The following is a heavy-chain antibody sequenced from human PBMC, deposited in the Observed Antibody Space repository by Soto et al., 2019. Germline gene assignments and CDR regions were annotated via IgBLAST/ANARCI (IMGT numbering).Heavy chain of an antibody. D-gene: IGHD3-22*01. V-gene: IGHV3-30*18. Sequence: GGPLILSCAASGFDLSKYAMYWGRQAPGRGPEWVAVVSLHGINRFHADCVRDRFSISSDNSKSTLFLQMDSLRVEDMAVYYCVKSFFYDSSGYCYGLFDHWGQGTLVTVSS. CDR2: VSLHGINR. J-gene: IGHJ4*02. CDR1: GFDLSKYA. CDR3: VKSFFYDSSGYCYGLFDH.